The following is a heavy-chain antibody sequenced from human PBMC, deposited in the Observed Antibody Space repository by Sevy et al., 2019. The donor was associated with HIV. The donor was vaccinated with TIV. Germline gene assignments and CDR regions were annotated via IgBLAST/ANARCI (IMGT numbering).Heavy chain of an antibody. V-gene: IGHV3-23*01. J-gene: IGHJ4*02. CDR1: GFTFSNYA. CDR2: ISGSAHRT. Sequence: GGSLRLSCAASGFTFSNYAMSWVRQTPWKGLEWVSAISGSAHRTYYTDSVKGRFTISRDNSKNMRFLQMNSLRAEDTAVYYCVKEVSEYSYSDYWGQGTLVTVSS. CDR3: VKEVSEYSYSDY. D-gene: IGHD5-18*01.